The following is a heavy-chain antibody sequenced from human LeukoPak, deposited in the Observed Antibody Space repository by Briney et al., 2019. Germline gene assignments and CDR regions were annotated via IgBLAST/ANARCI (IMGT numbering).Heavy chain of an antibody. D-gene: IGHD6-13*01. J-gene: IGHJ4*02. CDR2: IYSGGGT. CDR1: GFTVSGNY. CDR3: ASTRGSWFLDY. Sequence: GGSLRLSCAASGFTVSGNYMSWVRLAPGKGLEWVSVIYSGGGTYYADSVKGRFTISRDSSKNTLYLQMNSLRAEDTAVYYCASTRGSWFLDYWGQGTLVTVSS. V-gene: IGHV3-53*01.